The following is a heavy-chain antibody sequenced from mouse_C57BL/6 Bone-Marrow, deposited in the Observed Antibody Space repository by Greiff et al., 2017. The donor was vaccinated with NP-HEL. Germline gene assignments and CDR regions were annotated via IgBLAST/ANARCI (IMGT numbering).Heavy chain of an antibody. Sequence: EVQLQESGGDLVKPGGSLKLSCAASGFTFSSYGMSWVRQTPDKRLEWVATISSGGSYTYYPDSVKGRFTISRDNAKNTLYLQMSSLKSEDTAMYYCASRLRRRTWFAYWGQGTLVTVSA. CDR3: ASRLRRRTWFAY. CDR2: ISSGGSYT. V-gene: IGHV5-6*01. CDR1: GFTFSSYG. J-gene: IGHJ3*01. D-gene: IGHD2-4*01.